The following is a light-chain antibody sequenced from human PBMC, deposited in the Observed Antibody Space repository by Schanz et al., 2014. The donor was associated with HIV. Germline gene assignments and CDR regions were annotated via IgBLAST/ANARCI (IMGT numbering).Light chain of an antibody. CDR1: ISDVGSYNL. J-gene: IGLJ2*01. CDR2: EGS. CDR3: QSYDSALSGSRV. Sequence: QSALTQSASVSGSPGQSITISCTGTISDVGSYNLVSWYQQHPGKAPKLIIYEGSKRPLGVSNRFSGSKSGNTASLTISGLQAEDEADYYCQSYDSALSGSRVFGGGTKVTVL. V-gene: IGLV2-23*01.